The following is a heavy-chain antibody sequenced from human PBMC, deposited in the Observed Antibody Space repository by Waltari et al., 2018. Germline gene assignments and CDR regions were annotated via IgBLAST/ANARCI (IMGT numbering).Heavy chain of an antibody. J-gene: IGHJ6*03. CDR3: ARKFAKQYCSSTSCSYYYYYMDV. Sequence: LKPSETLSLTCAVYGGSFSGYYWSWIRQPPGKGLEWIGEINHSGSTNYNPSLKSRVTISVDTSKNQFSLKLSSVTAADTAVYYCARKFAKQYCSSTSCSYYYYYMDVWGKGTTVTISS. V-gene: IGHV4-34*01. CDR2: INHSGST. D-gene: IGHD2-2*01. CDR1: GGSFSGYY.